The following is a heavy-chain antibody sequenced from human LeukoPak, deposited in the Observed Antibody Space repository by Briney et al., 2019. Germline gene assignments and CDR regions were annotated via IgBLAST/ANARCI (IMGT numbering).Heavy chain of an antibody. D-gene: IGHD2-2*01. CDR3: ARDTYCSSTSCFPYYMDV. CDR2: ISAYYGNT. V-gene: IGHV1-18*01. CDR1: GYTFTSYG. Sequence: PMASVKVSCKASGYTFTSYGISWVRQAPGQGLEWVGWISAYYGNTNYAQKLQDRVIMTTDTSTNIAYMELRSLRSDDTAVYFCARDTYCSSTSCFPYYMDVWGTGTTVTVSS. J-gene: IGHJ6*03.